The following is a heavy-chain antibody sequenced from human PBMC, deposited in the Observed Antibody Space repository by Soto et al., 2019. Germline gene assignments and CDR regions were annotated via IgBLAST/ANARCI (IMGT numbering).Heavy chain of an antibody. D-gene: IGHD7-27*01. J-gene: IGHJ4*02. CDR1: AYTFTSYD. V-gene: IGHV1-8*01. CDR2: MNPNNGNT. CDR3: ARGPRNWGVDY. Sequence: QVQLVQSGAEVKKPGASVKVSCKAAAYTFTSYDINWVRQATGQDFEWMGWMNPNNGNTAYAQKCQGXXTXTXVTSKSTAFMELSSLTSEDTAVYYCARGPRNWGVDYWGQGTLVTVSS.